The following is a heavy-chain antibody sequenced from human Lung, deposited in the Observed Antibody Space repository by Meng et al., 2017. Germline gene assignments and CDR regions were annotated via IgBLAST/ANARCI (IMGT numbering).Heavy chain of an antibody. D-gene: IGHD4-11*01. V-gene: IGHV4-34*01. CDR1: GGSFSDYY. J-gene: IGHJ4*02. CDR2: INHSGST. Sequence: QVPQQQWGAGLLRPSGPLSLTCVVSGGSFSDYYWSWIRQPPGKGLEWIGEINHSGSTNYNPSLESRATISVDTSQNNLSLKLSSVTAADSAVYYCARGPTTMAHDFDYWGQGTLVTVSS. CDR3: ARGPTTMAHDFDY.